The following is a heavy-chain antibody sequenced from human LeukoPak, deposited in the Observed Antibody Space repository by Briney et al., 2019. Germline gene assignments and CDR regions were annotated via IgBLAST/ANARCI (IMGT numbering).Heavy chain of an antibody. CDR3: ARDTGPSIYYYYMDV. V-gene: IGHV4-4*07. CDR1: GGSISSYY. Sequence: SETLSLTCNVSGGSISSYYWSWIRQPAGKGLEWIGRIYTSGSTNYNPSLKSRVTISVDKSKNQFSLKLSSVTAADTAVYYCARDTGPSIYYYYMDVWGKGTTVTVSS. CDR2: IYTSGST. J-gene: IGHJ6*03.